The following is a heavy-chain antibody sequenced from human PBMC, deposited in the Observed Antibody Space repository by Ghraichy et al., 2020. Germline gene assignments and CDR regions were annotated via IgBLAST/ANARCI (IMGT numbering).Heavy chain of an antibody. CDR2: IYTSGST. V-gene: IGHV4-4*07. Sequence: SQTLSLTCTVSGDSISSYYWSWIRQPAGKGLEWIGRIYTSGSTNYNPSLKSRVTMSVDTSKNQFSLKLSSVTAADTAVYYFARAGRGRDGYNQNDYWGQGTLVTVSS. J-gene: IGHJ4*02. D-gene: IGHD5-24*01. CDR3: ARAGRGRDGYNQNDY. CDR1: GDSISSYY.